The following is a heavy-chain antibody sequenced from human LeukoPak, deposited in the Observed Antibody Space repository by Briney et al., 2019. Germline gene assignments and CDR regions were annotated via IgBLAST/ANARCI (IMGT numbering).Heavy chain of an antibody. CDR2: NYHSGRT. CDR1: GYSISSGYY. J-gene: IGHJ6*03. CDR3: ARAVVDDFWSGYYHYYMDV. D-gene: IGHD3-3*01. V-gene: IGHV4-38-2*02. Sequence: PSETLSLTCTVSGYSISSGYYWGWIRQPPGKGLGWIESNYHSGRTYYNPSLKSRVTISVDTSKNQFSLKLSSVTAANTAVYYCARAVVDDFWSGYYHYYMDVWGKGTTVTVSS.